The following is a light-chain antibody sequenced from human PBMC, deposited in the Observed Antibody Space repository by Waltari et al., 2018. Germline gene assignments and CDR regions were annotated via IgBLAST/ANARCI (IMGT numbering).Light chain of an antibody. J-gene: IGKJ2*01. CDR2: WAS. V-gene: IGKV4-1*01. Sequence: DIVMTQSPDSLAVSLGERVTINVRSSQNLLYNSDNKNYLAWFPQKPGQPPKLLIYWASTRESGVPDRFSGSGSGTEFTLTISSLQAADVAVYYCQQCYSTPYTFGQGTKLEIK. CDR3: QQCYSTPYT. CDR1: QNLLYNSDNKNY.